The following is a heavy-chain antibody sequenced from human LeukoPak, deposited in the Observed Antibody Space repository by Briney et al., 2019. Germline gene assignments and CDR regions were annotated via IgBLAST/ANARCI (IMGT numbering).Heavy chain of an antibody. CDR1: GDTVSNNSAA. CDR3: AEQQLALDAFDI. D-gene: IGHD6-13*01. Sequence: SQTLSLTCAISGDTVSNNSAAWNWIRQSPSRGLEWLGRTYYRSKWYNDYAVSVKSRITINPDTSKNQFSLQLNSVIPEDTAVYYCAEQQLALDAFDIWGQGTMVTVSS. V-gene: IGHV6-1*01. CDR2: TYYRSKWYN. J-gene: IGHJ3*02.